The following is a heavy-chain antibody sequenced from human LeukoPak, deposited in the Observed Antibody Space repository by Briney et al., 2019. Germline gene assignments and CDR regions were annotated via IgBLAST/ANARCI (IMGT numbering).Heavy chain of an antibody. D-gene: IGHD3-22*01. Sequence: ASVKVSCKASGYTFTSYGISWLRQAPGQGLDWMGWISAYNGNTNYAQKLQGRVTMTTDTSTSTAYMELRSLRSDDTAVYYCARDTYYYDSSGYQYYFDYWGQGTLVTVSS. J-gene: IGHJ4*02. CDR2: ISAYNGNT. CDR1: GYTFTSYG. CDR3: ARDTYYYDSSGYQYYFDY. V-gene: IGHV1-18*01.